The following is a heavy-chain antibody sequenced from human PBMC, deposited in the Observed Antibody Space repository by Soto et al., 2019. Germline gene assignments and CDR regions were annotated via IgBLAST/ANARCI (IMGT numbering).Heavy chain of an antibody. CDR1: GYSISYGYY. Sequence: SETLSLTCTVSGYSISYGYYWGWIRQPPGKGLEWIGSVYQSGSAYYNPSLKSRVTISVDTSKNHISLKLSSVTAADTAVYFCAGGPKLLWKHFDHWAKGASVLVSS. J-gene: IGHJ4*02. V-gene: IGHV4-38-2*02. D-gene: IGHD3-10*01. CDR2: VYQSGSA. CDR3: AGGPKLLWKHFDH.